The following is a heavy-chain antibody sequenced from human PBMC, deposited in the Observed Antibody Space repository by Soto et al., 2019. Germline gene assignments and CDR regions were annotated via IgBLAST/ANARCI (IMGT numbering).Heavy chain of an antibody. CDR3: AKMGVADLGYYYYYGMDV. D-gene: IGHD5-12*01. V-gene: IGHV3-30*18. J-gene: IGHJ6*02. CDR2: ISYDGSNK. Sequence: GGSLRLSCAASGFTFSSYGMHWVRQAPGKGLEWVAVISYDGSNKYYADSVKGRFTISRDNSKNTLYLQMNSLRAEDTAVYYCAKMGVADLGYYYYYGMDVWGQGTTVTVSS. CDR1: GFTFSSYG.